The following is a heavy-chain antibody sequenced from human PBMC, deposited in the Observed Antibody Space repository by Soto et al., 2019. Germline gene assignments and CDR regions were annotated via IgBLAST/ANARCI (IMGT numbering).Heavy chain of an antibody. CDR3: ARDAGLRYGGKGEFDY. CDR2: IWYDGSNK. D-gene: IGHD4-17*01. CDR1: GFTLSTYS. V-gene: IGHV3-33*08. Sequence: QPGGSLRLSCAASGFTLSTYSMHWVRQAPGKGLEWVAVIWYDGSNKYYADSVKGRFTISRDNSKNTLYLQMNSLRAEDTAVYYCARDAGLRYGGKGEFDYWGQGTLVTVSS. J-gene: IGHJ4*02.